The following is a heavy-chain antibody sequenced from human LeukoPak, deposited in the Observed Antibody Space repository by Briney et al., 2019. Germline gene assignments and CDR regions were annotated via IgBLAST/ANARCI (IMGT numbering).Heavy chain of an antibody. Sequence: GGSLRLSCAASGFTFSSYAMSWVRQAPGKGLEVVSAISCNGVSTYYADSVKGRFTISRDNSNNTLYLQMNSLRAEDTAVYYCAKVGELGYFFAYWGQGTLVTVSS. J-gene: IGHJ4*02. CDR2: ISCNGVST. CDR3: AKVGELGYFFAY. D-gene: IGHD3-16*01. V-gene: IGHV3-23*01. CDR1: GFTFSSYA.